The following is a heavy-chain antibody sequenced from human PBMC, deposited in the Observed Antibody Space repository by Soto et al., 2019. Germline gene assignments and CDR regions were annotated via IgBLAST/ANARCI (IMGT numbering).Heavy chain of an antibody. CDR1: GYTFISHG. V-gene: IGHV1-18*04. Sequence: ASVKVSCKASGYTFISHGITWVRQAPGQGLEWMGWISVKNGNTKYAQKVQDRVTMTTDTSTSTAYLEVRSLRSDDTDVYYCARVSSSIVVVPDYGMDVWGQGTTVTV. CDR3: ARVSSSIVVVPDYGMDV. D-gene: IGHD2-2*01. CDR2: ISVKNGNT. J-gene: IGHJ6*02.